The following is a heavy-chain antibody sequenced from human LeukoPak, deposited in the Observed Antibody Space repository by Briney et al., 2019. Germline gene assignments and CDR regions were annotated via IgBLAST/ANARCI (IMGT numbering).Heavy chain of an antibody. J-gene: IGHJ4*02. CDR1: GGSFSGYY. D-gene: IGHD3-9*01. Sequence: SETLSLTCAVYGGSFSGYYWSWIRQPPGKGLEWIGEINHSGSTNYNPSLKSRVTISVDTSKNQFPLKLSSVTAADTAVYYCARGKILRYPGRVIIDYWGQGTLVTVSS. CDR2: INHSGST. V-gene: IGHV4-34*01. CDR3: ARGKILRYPGRVIIDY.